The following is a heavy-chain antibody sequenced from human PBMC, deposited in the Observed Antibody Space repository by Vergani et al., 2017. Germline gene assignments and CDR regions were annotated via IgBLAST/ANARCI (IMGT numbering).Heavy chain of an antibody. CDR3: ATEEERWGGGYFDY. CDR1: GGSISSGSYY. V-gene: IGHV4-61*02. J-gene: IGHJ4*01. D-gene: IGHD7-27*01. CDR2: IYTSGST. Sequence: QVQLQESGPGLVKPSQTLSLTCTVSGGSISSGSYYWNWIRQPADKGLEWIGRIYTSGSTNYNPSLRSRVTILVDTSKNQFSLRLSSVTAADTAVYYCATEEERWGGGYFDYWGQGTLVTVSS.